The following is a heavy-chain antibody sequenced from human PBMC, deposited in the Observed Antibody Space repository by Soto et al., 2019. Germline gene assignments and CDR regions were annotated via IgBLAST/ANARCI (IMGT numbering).Heavy chain of an antibody. D-gene: IGHD3-16*01. CDR1: GFSLTTSGVG. CDR2: IYWDDDK. CDR3: EEFGAGGGSYFKY. J-gene: IGHJ4*02. Sequence: QITLKESGPPLVKPTQTLTLTCTFSGFSLTTSGVGVGWIRQPPGKALDWLALIYWDDDKRYSPALKSRLTIPKETAKRQVVLTLTNMDPVDTGSYYCEEFGAGGGSYFKYWGQGTLVTVSS. V-gene: IGHV2-5*02.